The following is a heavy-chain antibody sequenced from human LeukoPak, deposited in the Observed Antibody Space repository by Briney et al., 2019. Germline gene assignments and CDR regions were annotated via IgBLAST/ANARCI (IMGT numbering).Heavy chain of an antibody. V-gene: IGHV4-59*01. Sequence: PSETLSLTPTVPGGSTSSYNRSWIPQPPGKGLEWSGYIYHSGSTNYNASLKCRVTISVDTSKSQFYLKLSSVTAADTAGYYCASVITVTKSSRYFDLWGRGTLVTVSS. CDR3: ASVITVTKSSRYFDL. D-gene: IGHD4-11*01. J-gene: IGHJ2*01. CDR1: GGSTSSYN. CDR2: IYHSGST.